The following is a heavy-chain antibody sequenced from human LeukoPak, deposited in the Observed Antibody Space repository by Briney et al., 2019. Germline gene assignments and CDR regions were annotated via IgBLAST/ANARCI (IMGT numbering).Heavy chain of an antibody. V-gene: IGHV3-48*03. D-gene: IGHD6-19*01. CDR3: ARDPRGVAVAGNFDY. J-gene: IGHJ4*02. CDR1: GFSFSNYE. CDR2: ISRSGRAI. Sequence: QPGGSLRLSCAASGFSFSNYEMNWVRQAPAKGLEWVSYISRSGRAIYYADSVKGRFTISRDNSKNTLYLHMNSLRAEDTAVYYCARDPRGVAVAGNFDYWGQGTLVTVSS.